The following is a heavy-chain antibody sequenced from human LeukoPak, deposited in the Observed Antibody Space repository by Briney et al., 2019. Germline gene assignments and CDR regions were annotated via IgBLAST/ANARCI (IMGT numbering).Heavy chain of an antibody. CDR1: GFTFSSYW. D-gene: IGHD6-13*01. Sequence: GGSLRLSCAASGFTFSSYWMSWVRQAPGKGLEWVANIKQDGSEKYYVDSVKGRFTISRDNAKNSLYLQMNSLRAEDTAVYYCARETPAAGLYYFDYWGQGTPVTVSS. V-gene: IGHV3-7*01. CDR2: IKQDGSEK. CDR3: ARETPAAGLYYFDY. J-gene: IGHJ4*02.